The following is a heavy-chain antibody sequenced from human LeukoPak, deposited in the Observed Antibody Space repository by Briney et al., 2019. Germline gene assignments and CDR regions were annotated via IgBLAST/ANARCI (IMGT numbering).Heavy chain of an antibody. V-gene: IGHV4-59*13. CDR3: ARAKWGYAFEI. CDR1: RGSISSDF. CDR2: IFYSGST. J-gene: IGHJ3*02. Sequence: SETLSLTCTVSRGSISSDFWSWIRQPPGKGLQWIGHIFYSGSTNYNPSLKSRVTISMDTSKTQFSLKLTSVTAADTAVYYCARAKWGYAFEIWGRGTMVTVSS. D-gene: IGHD7-27*01.